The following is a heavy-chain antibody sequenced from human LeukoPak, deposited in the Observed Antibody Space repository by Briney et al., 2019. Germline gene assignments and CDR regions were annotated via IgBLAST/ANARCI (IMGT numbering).Heavy chain of an antibody. V-gene: IGHV3-30*02. J-gene: IGHJ3*02. CDR3: ARDGRFTDGSGTYYLAFDI. Sequence: GGSLRLSCAASGFTFRSYGMHWVRQAPGKGLEWVAFIRYDGTNKYYADSVKGRFTISRDNSKNTLYLQMNSLRAEDTAVYYCARDGRFTDGSGTYYLAFDIWGQGTMVTVSS. CDR2: IRYDGTNK. CDR1: GFTFRSYG. D-gene: IGHD3-10*01.